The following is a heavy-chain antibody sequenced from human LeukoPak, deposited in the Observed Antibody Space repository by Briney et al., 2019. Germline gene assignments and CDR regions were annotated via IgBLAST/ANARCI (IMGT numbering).Heavy chain of an antibody. Sequence: PGGSLRLACAASGFSFRDFGMNWVRQAPGKGLEWLSYISSSGSTLFYADSVKGRFTISRDNVNNSLYLQMNSLGVVDMGVYYCARGYSTSSYSHYYYYMDVWGKGTTVAVSS. CDR1: GFSFRDFG. V-gene: IGHV3-48*01. D-gene: IGHD6-6*01. J-gene: IGHJ6*03. CDR3: ARGYSTSSYSHYYYYMDV. CDR2: ISSSGSTL.